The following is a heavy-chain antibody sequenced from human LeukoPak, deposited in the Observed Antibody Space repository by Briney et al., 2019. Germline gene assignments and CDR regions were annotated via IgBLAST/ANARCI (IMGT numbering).Heavy chain of an antibody. Sequence: GGSLRLSCAASGFTFSRYAMGWVRQAPGKGLEWVSLISGSDGSTYYADSVKGRFTLSRDNSKNTLYLQMNSLRAEDTAVYYCAKVNARGAAPAPGNYFDYWGQGTLVTVSS. D-gene: IGHD3-10*01. CDR1: GFTFSRYA. V-gene: IGHV3-23*01. CDR2: ISGSDGST. J-gene: IGHJ4*02. CDR3: AKVNARGAAPAPGNYFDY.